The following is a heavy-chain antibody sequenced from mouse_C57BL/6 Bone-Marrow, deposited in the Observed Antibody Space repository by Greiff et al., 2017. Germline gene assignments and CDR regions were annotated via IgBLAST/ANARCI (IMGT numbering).Heavy chain of an antibody. CDR3: ARGGWVVSYYFDY. D-gene: IGHD1-1*01. CDR1: GYAFSSYW. J-gene: IGHJ2*01. V-gene: IGHV1-80*01. CDR2: IYPGDGDT. Sequence: QVQLQQSGAELVKPGASVKISCKASGYAFSSYWMNWVKQRPGKGLEWIGQIYPGDGDTNYNGKFKGKATLTADKSSSTAYMQLSSLTSEDSAVYCGARGGWVVSYYFDYWGQGTTLTVSS.